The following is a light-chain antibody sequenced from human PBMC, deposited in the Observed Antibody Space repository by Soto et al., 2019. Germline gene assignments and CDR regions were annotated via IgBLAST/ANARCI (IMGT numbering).Light chain of an antibody. J-gene: IGLJ1*01. CDR1: SSDVGGYNY. Sequence: QSVLTQPASVSGSAGQSITIPCTGTSSDVGGYNYVSWYQQHPGKAPKLMIYEVSNRPSGVSNRFSGSKSGNTASLTISGLQAEDEADYYCSSYTSSSTHYVFGTGTKVTVL. CDR3: SSYTSSSTHYV. CDR2: EVS. V-gene: IGLV2-14*01.